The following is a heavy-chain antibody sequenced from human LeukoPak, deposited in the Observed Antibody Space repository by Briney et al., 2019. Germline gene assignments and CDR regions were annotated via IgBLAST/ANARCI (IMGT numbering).Heavy chain of an antibody. D-gene: IGHD2-2*01. Sequence: GGSLRLSCAASGFTFSSYWMSWVRQAPGKGLEWVANIKQDGSEKYYVDSVKGRFTISRDNAKNSLYLQMNSLRAEDTAVYYCAREVVVVPAADGGHYFDYWGQGTLVTVSS. CDR2: IKQDGSEK. V-gene: IGHV3-7*01. CDR1: GFTFSSYW. CDR3: AREVVVVPAADGGHYFDY. J-gene: IGHJ4*02.